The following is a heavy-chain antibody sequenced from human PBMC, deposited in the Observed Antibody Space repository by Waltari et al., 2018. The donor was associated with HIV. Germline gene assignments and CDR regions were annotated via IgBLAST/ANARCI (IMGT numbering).Heavy chain of an antibody. Sequence: QVQLQESGPGLLKPSATLSLPCSVSGASMPSYYWAWIRQPPGKGLEWIGYIYSSGSASYSPSLQSRLTISVDTSKNQFSLKLTSVTAADTAVYYCARYGSGHRHFGYWGQGALVIVSS. CDR1: GASMPSYY. D-gene: IGHD3-10*01. CDR3: ARYGSGHRHFGY. J-gene: IGHJ4*02. V-gene: IGHV4-59*01. CDR2: IYSSGSA.